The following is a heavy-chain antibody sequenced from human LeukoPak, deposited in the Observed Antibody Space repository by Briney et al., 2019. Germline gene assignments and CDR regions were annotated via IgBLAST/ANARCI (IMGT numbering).Heavy chain of an antibody. J-gene: IGHJ4*02. Sequence: PGGSLRLSCAASGFTFSSYAMHWVRQAPGKGLEWVAFISYDGSNKYYADSVKGRFTISRDNSKNTLYLQMNSLRAEDTAVYYCARELDDFGFDYWGQGTLVTVSS. CDR2: ISYDGSNK. D-gene: IGHD4/OR15-4a*01. V-gene: IGHV3-30-3*01. CDR1: GFTFSSYA. CDR3: ARELDDFGFDY.